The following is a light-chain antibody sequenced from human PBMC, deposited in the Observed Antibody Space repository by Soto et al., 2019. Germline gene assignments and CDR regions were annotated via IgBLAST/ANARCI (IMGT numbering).Light chain of an antibody. J-gene: IGKJ1*01. CDR2: GAS. CDR3: QHYGSSPKT. V-gene: IGKV3-20*01. CDR1: QSVSSRY. Sequence: EIVLTQSPGTLSLSPGERATLSCRASQSVSSRYVAWYQQKPGQAPRLLIYGASSRATGIPDRLSGSGSGTDFTLTISIFEPEDFAVYYFQHYGSSPKTFGQGTKVESK.